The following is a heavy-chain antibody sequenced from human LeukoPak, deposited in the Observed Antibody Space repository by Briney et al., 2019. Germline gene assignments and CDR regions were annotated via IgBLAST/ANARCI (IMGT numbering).Heavy chain of an antibody. CDR2: ISGSGGST. CDR3: AKGNSYGPPSGSGIDY. J-gene: IGHJ4*02. V-gene: IGHV3-23*01. Sequence: GGSLRLSCAASGFTFSSYAMSWVRQAPGKGLEWVSAISGSGGSTYHADSVKGRFTISRDNSKNTLYLQMNSLRAEDTAVYYCAKGNSYGPPSGSGIDYWGQGTLVTVSS. CDR1: GFTFSSYA. D-gene: IGHD3-10*01.